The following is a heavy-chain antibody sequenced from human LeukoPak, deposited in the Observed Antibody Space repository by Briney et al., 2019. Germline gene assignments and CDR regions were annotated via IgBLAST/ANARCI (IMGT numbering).Heavy chain of an antibody. D-gene: IGHD1-1*01. CDR3: ARQTGTTFYVYDY. Sequence: SETLSLTCTVSGGSISSSSYYWGWIRQPPGKGLEWIGSIYYSGSTYYNPSLKSRVTISVDTSKNQFSLKLSSVAAADTAVYYCARQTGTTFYVYDYWGQGTLVTVSS. V-gene: IGHV4-39*01. CDR2: IYYSGST. CDR1: GGSISSSSYY. J-gene: IGHJ4*02.